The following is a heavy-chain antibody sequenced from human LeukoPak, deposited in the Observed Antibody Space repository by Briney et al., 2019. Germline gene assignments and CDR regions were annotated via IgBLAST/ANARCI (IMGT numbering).Heavy chain of an antibody. D-gene: IGHD6-13*01. CDR2: IYTSGST. CDR1: GGSISNYY. Sequence: SETLSLTCTVSGGSISNYYWSWIRQPAGKGLEWIGRIYTSGSTNYNPSLKSRVTISVDTSKNQFSLKLSSVTAADTAVYYCARSEAAAGTGWFDPWGQGTLVTVSS. CDR3: ARSEAAAGTGWFDP. J-gene: IGHJ5*02. V-gene: IGHV4-4*07.